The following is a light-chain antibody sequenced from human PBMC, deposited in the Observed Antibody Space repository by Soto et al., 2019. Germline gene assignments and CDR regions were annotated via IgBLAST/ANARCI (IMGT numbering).Light chain of an antibody. CDR1: SSDVGGYNC. V-gene: IGLV2-14*01. CDR3: AAWDDTLNGYV. Sequence: QSALTQPASVSGSPGQSITISYTGTSSDVGGYNCVSWYQQHPGKAPKLMIYDVSNRPSGVSNRFSGSKSGTSASLAISGLQSEDEADYYCAAWDDTLNGYVFGTGTKVTVL. J-gene: IGLJ1*01. CDR2: DVS.